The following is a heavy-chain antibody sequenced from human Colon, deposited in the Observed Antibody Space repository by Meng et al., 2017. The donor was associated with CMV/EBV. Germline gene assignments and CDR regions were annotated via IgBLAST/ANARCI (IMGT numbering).Heavy chain of an antibody. CDR3: ARGRDGGYNYGNGYFDL. D-gene: IGHD5-18*01. CDR2: IDISTRYI. V-gene: IGHV3-21*01. Sequence: GESLKISCAASEFSFRSHSMNWVRQAPGKGLEWVSSIDISTRYIFHADSVQGRFSTSRDNARQSIYLQMNNLRAEDTAVYYCARGRDGGYNYGNGYFDLWGQGTMVTVSS. J-gene: IGHJ5*02. CDR1: EFSFRSHS.